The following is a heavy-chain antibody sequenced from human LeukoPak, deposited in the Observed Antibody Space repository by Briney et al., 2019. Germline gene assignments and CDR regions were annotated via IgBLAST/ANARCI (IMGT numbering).Heavy chain of an antibody. J-gene: IGHJ5*01. Sequence: GGSLRLSCAGSGFSFSSYGMHWVRQAPGKGLEWMAFIRSDGSNKYYADSVKGRFTISRDNTKNSLYLQMNTMRVEDTALYYCARGAGSGWSGWFDSWGQGTLVIVSS. CDR3: ARGAGSGWSGWFDS. D-gene: IGHD6-19*01. V-gene: IGHV3-30*02. CDR1: GFSFSSYG. CDR2: IRSDGSNK.